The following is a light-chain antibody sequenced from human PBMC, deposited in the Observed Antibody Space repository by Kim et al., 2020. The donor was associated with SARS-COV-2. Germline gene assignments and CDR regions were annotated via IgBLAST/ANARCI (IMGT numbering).Light chain of an antibody. J-gene: IGKJ4*01. Sequence: LSPGEGGTLSCRASQSVGTYLAGYQLKPGQAPRLLIYEASDRATGIPPRFSGSGSGTDFTLTISSLEPEDIAVYYCQQRRNGPPTFGGGTKVDIK. V-gene: IGKV3-11*01. CDR3: QQRRNGPPT. CDR1: QSVGTY. CDR2: EAS.